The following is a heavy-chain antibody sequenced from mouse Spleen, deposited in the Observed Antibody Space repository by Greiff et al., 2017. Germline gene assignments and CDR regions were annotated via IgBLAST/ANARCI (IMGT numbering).Heavy chain of an antibody. D-gene: IGHD3-2*02. Sequence: EVKLLESGAELVRPGASVKLSCTASGFNIKDYYMHWVKQRPEQGLEWIGRIDPEDGDTEYAPKFQGKATMTADTSSNTAYRQLSSLTSEDTAVYYCTTQTAQATFAYWGQGTLVTVSA. V-gene: IGHV14-1*01. CDR3: TTQTAQATFAY. CDR1: GFNIKDYY. J-gene: IGHJ3*01. CDR2: IDPEDGDT.